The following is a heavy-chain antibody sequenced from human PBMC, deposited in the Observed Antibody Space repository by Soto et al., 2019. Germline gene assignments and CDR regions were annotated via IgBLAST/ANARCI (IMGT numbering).Heavy chain of an antibody. CDR3: ARGRTIVSPGN. CDR1: GYTFTGYQ. Sequence: QVQVVQSGAEVKKPAASVKVSCKASGYTFTGYQMHWVRQAPGQGLEWMGWFNPNSGGTNYAQKFQGRVTMTGDTSISTAYMELNRLTSDDTAVYFCARGRTIVSPGNWGQGTLVSVSS. J-gene: IGHJ4*02. CDR2: FNPNSGGT. D-gene: IGHD2-21*01. V-gene: IGHV1-2*02.